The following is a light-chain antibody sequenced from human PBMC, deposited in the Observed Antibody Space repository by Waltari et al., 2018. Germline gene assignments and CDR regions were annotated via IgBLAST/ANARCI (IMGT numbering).Light chain of an antibody. Sequence: SYELTQPSSVSVSPGQTARITCSGYNLGSKYVSWFQQRPGQSPVLVIYQDSERPSGIPERFSGSNSGDTATLTISGTQAMDEAEYFCQAWDTSTVVFGGGTELTVL. V-gene: IGLV3-1*01. CDR3: QAWDTSTVV. J-gene: IGLJ3*02. CDR2: QDS. CDR1: NLGSKY.